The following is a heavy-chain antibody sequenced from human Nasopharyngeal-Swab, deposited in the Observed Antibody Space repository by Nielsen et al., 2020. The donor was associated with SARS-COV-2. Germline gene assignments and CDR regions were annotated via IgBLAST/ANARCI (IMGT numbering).Heavy chain of an antibody. CDR3: ARVAVAGGYYGMDV. D-gene: IGHD6-19*01. CDR1: GGSISSGGYY. J-gene: IGHJ6*02. CDR2: IYYSGST. Sequence: SEILSLTCTVSGGSISSGGYYWSWIRQHPGKGLEWIGYIYYSGSTNYNPSLKSRVTISVDTSKNQFSLKLSSVTAADTAVYYCARVAVAGGYYGMDVWGQGTTVTVSS. V-gene: IGHV4-61*08.